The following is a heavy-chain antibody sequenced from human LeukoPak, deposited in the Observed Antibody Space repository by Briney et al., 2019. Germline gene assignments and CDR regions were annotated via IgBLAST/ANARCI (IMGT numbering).Heavy chain of an antibody. D-gene: IGHD2-21*02. J-gene: IGHJ5*02. Sequence: GGSLRLSCAASGFTFSSYAMSWVRQAPGKGLERVSAISGSGGSTYYADSVKGRFTISRDNSKNTLYLQMNSLRAEDTAVYYCAKVELAYCGGDCYTNWFDPWGQGTLVTVSS. CDR3: AKVELAYCGGDCYTNWFDP. V-gene: IGHV3-23*01. CDR1: GFTFSSYA. CDR2: ISGSGGST.